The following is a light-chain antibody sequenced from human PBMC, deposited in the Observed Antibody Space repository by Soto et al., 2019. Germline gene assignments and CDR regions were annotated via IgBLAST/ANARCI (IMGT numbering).Light chain of an antibody. V-gene: IGKV3-15*01. J-gene: IGKJ2*01. Sequence: EIVMTQSPAPLSVSPGERAALSCRASQSVSSNFAWYQQKPGQAPRRLIYGASPRATGIPARFSGSGSGTDFTLPISSLQSEDFAVYYCQQYNNWPYTVGQGTKLAIK. CDR3: QQYNNWPYT. CDR2: GAS. CDR1: QSVSSN.